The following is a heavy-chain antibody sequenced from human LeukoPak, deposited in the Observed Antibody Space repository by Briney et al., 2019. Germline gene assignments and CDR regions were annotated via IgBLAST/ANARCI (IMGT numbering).Heavy chain of an antibody. V-gene: IGHV3-66*01. CDR1: GFTVSSNY. CDR3: ARGYDYVWGSYRGDY. D-gene: IGHD3-16*02. J-gene: IGHJ4*02. Sequence: PGGSLRLSCAASGFTVSSNYMSWVRQAPGKGLEWVSVIYSGGSTYYADSVKGRFTISRDNSKNTLYLQMNSLRAEDTAVYYCARGYDYVWGSYRGDYWGQGTLVTVSS. CDR2: IYSGGST.